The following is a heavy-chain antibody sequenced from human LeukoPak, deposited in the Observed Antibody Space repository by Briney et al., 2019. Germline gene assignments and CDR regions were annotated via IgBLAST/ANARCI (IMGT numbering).Heavy chain of an antibody. V-gene: IGHV4-61*05. J-gene: IGHJ4*02. CDR1: GGSISSSSYY. Sequence: SETLSLTCTVSGGSISSSSYYWSWIRQPPGKGLEWIGYIYYSGSTNYNPSLKSRVTISVDTSKNQFSLKLSSVTAADTAVYYCASTYYYDSSGYYAPWYFDYWGQGTLVTVSS. D-gene: IGHD3-22*01. CDR2: IYYSGST. CDR3: ASTYYYDSSGYYAPWYFDY.